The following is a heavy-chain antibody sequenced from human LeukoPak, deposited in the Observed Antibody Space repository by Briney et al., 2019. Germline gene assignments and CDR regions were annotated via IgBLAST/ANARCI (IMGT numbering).Heavy chain of an antibody. J-gene: IGHJ4*02. CDR1: GFTFSNAW. CDR2: IKSKTDGGTT. V-gene: IGHV3-15*01. CDR3: TTVPRTYYDILTGYYSFDY. D-gene: IGHD3-9*01. Sequence: GGSLRLSCAASGFTFSNAWMSWVRQAPGKGLEWVGRIKSKTDGGTTDYAAPVKGRFTISRDDSKNTLYLQMNSLKTEDTAVYYCTTVPRTYYDILTGYYSFDYWGQGTLVTVSS.